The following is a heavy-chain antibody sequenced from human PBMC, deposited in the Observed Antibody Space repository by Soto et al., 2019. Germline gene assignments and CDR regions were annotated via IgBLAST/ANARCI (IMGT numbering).Heavy chain of an antibody. CDR2: ISAYNGNT. J-gene: IGHJ4*02. D-gene: IGHD3-3*01. CDR3: ARDNDPWTIFGVVTDY. Sequence: ASVKVSCKASGYTFTSYGISWVRQAPGQGLEWMGWISAYNGNTNYAQKLQGRVTMTTDTSTSTAYMELRSLRSDDTAVYYCARDNDPWTIFGVVTDYWGQGTLVTVSS. CDR1: GYTFTSYG. V-gene: IGHV1-18*01.